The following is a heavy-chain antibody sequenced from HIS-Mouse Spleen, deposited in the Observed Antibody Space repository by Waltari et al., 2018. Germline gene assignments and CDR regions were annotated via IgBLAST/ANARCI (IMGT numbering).Heavy chain of an antibody. J-gene: IGHJ3*02. CDR3: ARTGALDAFDI. D-gene: IGHD7-27*01. CDR2: INPNSGGT. CDR1: GYTFTGYY. V-gene: IGHV1-2*02. Sequence: QVQLVQSGAEVKKPGASVKVSCKASGYTFTGYYMHWVRQAPGQGLEWMGWINPNSGGTKYAQKFQGRVTMTRDTSISTAYMELSRLRSDDTAVYYCARTGALDAFDIWGQGTMVTVSS.